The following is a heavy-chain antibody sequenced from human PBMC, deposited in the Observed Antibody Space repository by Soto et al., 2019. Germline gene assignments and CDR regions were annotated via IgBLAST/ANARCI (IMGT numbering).Heavy chain of an antibody. D-gene: IGHD6-25*01. CDR2: IYYSGNT. V-gene: IGHV4-31*11. CDR1: GGSFSGYY. Sequence: PSETLSLTCAVYGGSFSGYYWSWIRQHPGKGLEWIGYIYYSGNTYYNPSLKSRVTISVDTSKNQFSLRLSSVTAADTAVYYCAISFGVAAAGPFAYSGQGTLVTGSS. J-gene: IGHJ4*02. CDR3: AISFGVAAAGPFAY.